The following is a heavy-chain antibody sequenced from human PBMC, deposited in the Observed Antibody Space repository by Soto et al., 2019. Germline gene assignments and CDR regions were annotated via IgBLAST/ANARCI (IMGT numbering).Heavy chain of an antibody. D-gene: IGHD4-17*01. CDR3: AREDGDPHFDY. V-gene: IGHV1-69*13. CDR1: GGTLSSYA. Sequence: GASVKVSCTASGGTLSSYAISWVRQAPGQGLEWMGGIIPIFGTANYAQKFQGRVTITADESTSTAYMELSSLRSEDTAVYYCAREDGDPHFDYWGQGTLVTVSS. J-gene: IGHJ4*02. CDR2: IIPIFGTA.